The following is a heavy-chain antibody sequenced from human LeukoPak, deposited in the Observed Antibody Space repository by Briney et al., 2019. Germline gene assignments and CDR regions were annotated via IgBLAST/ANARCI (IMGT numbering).Heavy chain of an antibody. J-gene: IGHJ4*02. Sequence: ASVKVSCKVSGYTLTELSMHWVRQAPGKGLEWMGGFDPEDGETIYAQKFQGRVTMTEDTSTDTVYMELSSLRSEDTAVYYCATDQSITISLLTYWGQGTLVTVSS. V-gene: IGHV1-24*01. CDR3: ATDQSITISLLTY. CDR2: FDPEDGET. D-gene: IGHD3-3*01. CDR1: GYTLTELS.